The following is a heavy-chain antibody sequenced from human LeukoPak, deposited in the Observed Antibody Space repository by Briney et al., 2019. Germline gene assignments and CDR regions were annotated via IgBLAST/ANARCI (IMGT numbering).Heavy chain of an antibody. CDR3: ARDWGAMNNCFDP. CDR1: GHTFTNYG. V-gene: IGHV1-18*01. Sequence: PLASVKVSCKASGHTFTNYGISWVRQAPGQGLEWMGWISTNSDIRTYGQTWQGRFTMTTDTATTTAYLELNNLTFDDTAVYYCARDWGAMNNCFDPWGQGTPVTASS. J-gene: IGHJ5*02. D-gene: IGHD3-16*01. CDR2: ISTNSDIR.